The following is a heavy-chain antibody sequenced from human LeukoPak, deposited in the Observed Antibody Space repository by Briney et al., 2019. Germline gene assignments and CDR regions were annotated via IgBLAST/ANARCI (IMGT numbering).Heavy chain of an antibody. D-gene: IGHD2-21*02. V-gene: IGHV4-61*02. J-gene: IGHJ4*02. CDR2: IYTSGST. Sequence: PSETLSLTCTVSGGSISSGSYYWSWIRQPAGKGLEWIGRIYTSGSTNYNPSLKSRVTISVDTSKNQFSLRLNSVIVADTAVYYCARGWRPEYFDYWGQGTLVTVSS. CDR3: ARGWRPEYFDY. CDR1: GGSISSGSYY.